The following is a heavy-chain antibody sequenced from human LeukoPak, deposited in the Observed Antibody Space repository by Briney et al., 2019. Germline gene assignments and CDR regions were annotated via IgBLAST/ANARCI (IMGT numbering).Heavy chain of an antibody. D-gene: IGHD3-22*01. CDR1: GGSFSGYY. V-gene: IGHV4-34*01. Sequence: SETLSLTCAVYGGSFSGYYWSWIRQPPGKGLEWIGEINHSGSTNYNPSLKSRVTISVDTSKNQFSLKLSSVTAADTAVYYCAAYDSSGYQPPFDYWGQGTLVTVSS. CDR3: AAYDSSGYQPPFDY. CDR2: INHSGST. J-gene: IGHJ4*02.